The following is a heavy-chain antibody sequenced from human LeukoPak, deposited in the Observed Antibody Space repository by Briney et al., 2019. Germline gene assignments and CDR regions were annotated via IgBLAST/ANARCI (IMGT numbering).Heavy chain of an antibody. CDR3: AREEEITGEFDY. J-gene: IGHJ4*02. V-gene: IGHV1-2*02. CDR1: GYTFTGYY. CDR2: INPNSGGT. D-gene: IGHD7-27*01. Sequence: ASVTVSCKASGYTFTGYYLHWLRQAPGQGLEWMGWINPNSGGTNYAQKLQGRVTMTRDTSISTAYMELRRLRSDDTAVYYCAREEEITGEFDYWGQGTLVTVSS.